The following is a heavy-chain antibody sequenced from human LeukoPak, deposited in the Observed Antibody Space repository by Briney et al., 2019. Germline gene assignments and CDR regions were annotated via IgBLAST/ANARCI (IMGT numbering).Heavy chain of an antibody. D-gene: IGHD1-1*01. J-gene: IGHJ4*02. CDR3: ANDASKISGHY. Sequence: RSGGSLRLSCAASGFTFSDYYMSWIRQAPGKGLEWVSYISSSGSTIYYADSVKGRFTISRDNSKNTLYLQMNSLRAEDTAVYYCANDASKISGHYWGQGTLVTVSS. V-gene: IGHV3-11*01. CDR1: GFTFSDYY. CDR2: ISSSGSTI.